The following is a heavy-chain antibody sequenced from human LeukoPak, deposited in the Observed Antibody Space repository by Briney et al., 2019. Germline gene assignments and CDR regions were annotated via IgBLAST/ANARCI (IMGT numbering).Heavy chain of an antibody. J-gene: IGHJ5*02. V-gene: IGHV5-51*01. CDR3: ARRRNWNYDNWFDP. D-gene: IGHD1-7*01. CDR1: GFTFSSYA. Sequence: PGGSLRLSCAASGFTFSSYAMSWVRQAPGKGLEWMGIIYPGDSDTRYSPSFQGQVTISADKSISTAYLQWSSLKASDTAMYYCARRRNWNYDNWFDPWGQGTLVTVSS. CDR2: IYPGDSDT.